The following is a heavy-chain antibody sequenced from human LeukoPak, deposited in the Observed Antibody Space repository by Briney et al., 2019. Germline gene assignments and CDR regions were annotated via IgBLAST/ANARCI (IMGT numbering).Heavy chain of an antibody. Sequence: ASVKVSCKASGYTFTSYYMHWVRQAPGQGLEWMGIINPSDGRTSYAQKFQGRVTMTRDMSTSTVYMELSSLRSEDTAVYYCARDSTVTINFDYWGQGTLVTVSS. CDR1: GYTFTSYY. D-gene: IGHD4-11*01. V-gene: IGHV1-46*01. J-gene: IGHJ4*02. CDR2: INPSDGRT. CDR3: ARDSTVTINFDY.